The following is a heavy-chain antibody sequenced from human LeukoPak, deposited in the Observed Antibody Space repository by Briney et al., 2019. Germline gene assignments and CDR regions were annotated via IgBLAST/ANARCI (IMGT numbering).Heavy chain of an antibody. CDR3: ARGKWVATYYDFWSGYPPGGYYMDV. V-gene: IGHV1-8*01. CDR2: MNPNSGNT. J-gene: IGHJ6*03. D-gene: IGHD3-3*01. CDR1: GYTFTSYD. Sequence: ASVKVSWKASGYTFTSYDINWVRQATGRGLELMGWMNPNSGNTGYAQKFQGRVTMTRNTSISTAYMELSSLRSEDTAVYYCARGKWVATYYDFWSGYPPGGYYMDVWGRGTTVTVSS.